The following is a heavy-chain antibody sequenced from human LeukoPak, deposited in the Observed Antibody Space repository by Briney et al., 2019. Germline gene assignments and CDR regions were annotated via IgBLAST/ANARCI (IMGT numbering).Heavy chain of an antibody. D-gene: IGHD5/OR15-5a*01. CDR3: AREWVSSTFDP. CDR2: ITGGGDTT. V-gene: IGHV3-23*01. J-gene: IGHJ5*02. Sequence: GGSLRLSCAASGFTFSSYAMTWVRQAPGKGPEWVSAITGGGDTTYYADSVKGRFTISRDNAKNSLYLQMNSLRAEDTAVYYCAREWVSSTFDPWGQGTLVTVSS. CDR1: GFTFSSYA.